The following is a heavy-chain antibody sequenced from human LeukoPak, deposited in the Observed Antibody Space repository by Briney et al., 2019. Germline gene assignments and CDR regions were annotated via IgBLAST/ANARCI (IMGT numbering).Heavy chain of an antibody. CDR2: IYYSGST. J-gene: IGHJ2*01. CDR3: ASLTNTTGYIPWYFDL. CDR1: DGSISSSSYY. D-gene: IGHD3-9*01. Sequence: SETLSLTCTVSDGSISSSSYYWGWIRQPPGKGLEWIGSIYYSGSTYYNPSLKSRVTISVDTSKNQFSLKLSSVTAADTAIYYCASLTNTTGYIPWYFDLWGRGTLVTVSS. V-gene: IGHV4-39*07.